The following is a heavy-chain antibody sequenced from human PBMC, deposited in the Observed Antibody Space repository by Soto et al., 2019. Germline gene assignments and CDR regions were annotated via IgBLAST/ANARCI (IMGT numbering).Heavy chain of an antibody. J-gene: IGHJ6*03. Sequence: QVQLVQSGAEVKKPGASVKVSCKASGYTFTSYGISWVRQAPGQGLEWMGWISAYNGNTNYAQKLQGRVTMTTDTSTSTAYMELRSLRSDDTAVYYCARGGVGYCSSTSCYGGDYYYYYYMDVWGKGTTDTVSS. CDR2: ISAYNGNT. CDR3: ARGGVGYCSSTSCYGGDYYYYYYMDV. V-gene: IGHV1-18*01. CDR1: GYTFTSYG. D-gene: IGHD2-2*01.